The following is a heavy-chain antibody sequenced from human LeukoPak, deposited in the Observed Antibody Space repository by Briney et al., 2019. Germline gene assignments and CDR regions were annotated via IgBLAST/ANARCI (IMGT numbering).Heavy chain of an antibody. J-gene: IGHJ4*02. V-gene: IGHV3-23*01. CDR2: IGGSNGIT. CDR1: RFTFNSYA. Sequence: GGSLRLSCAASRFTFNSYAMSWVRQAPGKGLEWVSVIGGSNGITFYVGSVKGRFTISRDNSKDTLYLQMNSLRAEDTAVYCCARNENSGWGYFDYWGQGTLVTVSS. D-gene: IGHD5-12*01. CDR3: ARNENSGWGYFDY.